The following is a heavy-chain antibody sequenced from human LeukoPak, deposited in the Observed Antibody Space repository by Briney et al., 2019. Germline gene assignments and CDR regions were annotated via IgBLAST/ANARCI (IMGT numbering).Heavy chain of an antibody. CDR3: ARYYYDSSGYGY. D-gene: IGHD3-22*01. J-gene: IGHJ4*02. CDR1: GYTFTSYG. Sequence: GASVKVSCKASGYTFTSYGISWVRQAPGQGLEWMGWISAYNGNTHYAQEVQGRVTMTTDTSTSTAYMELRSLTSDDTAVYYCARYYYDSSGYGYWGQGTLVTVSS. CDR2: ISAYNGNT. V-gene: IGHV1-18*01.